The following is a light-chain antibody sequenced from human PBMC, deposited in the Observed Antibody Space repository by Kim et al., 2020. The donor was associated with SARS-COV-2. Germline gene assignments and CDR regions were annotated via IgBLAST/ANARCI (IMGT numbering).Light chain of an antibody. Sequence: GKTVTICCTLSSSSIARNYVQWDHQRPRSSPMVVIYEDIQIPSGVPDRFSGSIDSSSNSASLTVSGLKTEDEAAYYCQSSDGTNVIFGGGTNLTV. CDR2: EDI. J-gene: IGLJ2*01. V-gene: IGLV6-57*01. CDR3: QSSDGTNVI. CDR1: SSSIARNY.